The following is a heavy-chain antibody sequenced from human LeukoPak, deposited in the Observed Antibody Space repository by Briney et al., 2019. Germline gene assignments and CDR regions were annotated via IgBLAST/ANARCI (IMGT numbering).Heavy chain of an antibody. V-gene: IGHV1-2*02. CDR2: INPNSGVT. Sequence: GASVKVSCKASGYTFTGYYVHWVRQAPGQGPEWMAWINPNSGVTNYAQKFQGRVTLTRDTPISTVYMEVSGLTSDDTAVYYCARAHMTTVTLGDYWGQGTLVTVSS. CDR3: ARAHMTTVTLGDY. J-gene: IGHJ4*02. CDR1: GYTFTGYY. D-gene: IGHD4-17*01.